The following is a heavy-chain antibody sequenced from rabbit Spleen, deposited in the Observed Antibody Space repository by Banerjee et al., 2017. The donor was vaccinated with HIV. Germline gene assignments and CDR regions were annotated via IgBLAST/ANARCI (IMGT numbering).Heavy chain of an antibody. CDR3: ARGADGGSGYGDWGL. D-gene: IGHD8-1*01. J-gene: IGHJ4*01. CDR1: GFSFSSSYW. CDR2: KYTGFTGTI. Sequence: QEQLVESGGGLVQPGASLTLTCTASGFSFSSSYWICWVRQAPGKGLELIACKYTGFTGTIYYTNWAKGRFTISKTSSTTVTLQMTSLTAADTATYFCARGADGGSGYGDWGLWGPGTLVTVS. V-gene: IGHV1S45*01.